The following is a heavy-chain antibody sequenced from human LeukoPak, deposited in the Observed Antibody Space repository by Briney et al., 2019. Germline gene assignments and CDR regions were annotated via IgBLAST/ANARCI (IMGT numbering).Heavy chain of an antibody. V-gene: IGHV3-73*01. CDR3: TRHRWELLSNWFDP. D-gene: IGHD1-26*01. J-gene: IGHJ5*02. Sequence: WVRQASGKGLEWVGRIRSKANSYATAYAASVKGRFTISRDDSKNTAYLQMNSLKTEDTAVYYCTRHRWELLSNWFDPWGQGTLVTVSS. CDR2: IRSKANSYAT.